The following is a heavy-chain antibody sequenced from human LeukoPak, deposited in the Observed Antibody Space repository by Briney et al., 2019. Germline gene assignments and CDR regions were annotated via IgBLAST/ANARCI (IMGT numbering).Heavy chain of an antibody. CDR2: ISHGGTT. D-gene: IGHD4-23*01. CDR3: GRHEPGYGGHDDY. J-gene: IGHJ4*02. Sequence: SETLSLTCAVSGYSINSGYYWGWIRQPPGKGLEWIGSISHGGTTYYNPSLKNRVTISIGTSKNQFSLNLSSVTAADTAVYYCGRHEPGYGGHDDYWGQGTLVTVSS. V-gene: IGHV4-38-2*01. CDR1: GYSINSGYY.